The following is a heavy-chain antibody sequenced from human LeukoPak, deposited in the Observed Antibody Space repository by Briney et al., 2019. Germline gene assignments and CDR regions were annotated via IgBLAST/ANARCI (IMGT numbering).Heavy chain of an antibody. CDR1: GGSISSGSYY. Sequence: PSQTLSLTCTVSGGSISSGSYYWSWIRQPAGKGLEWIGRIYSSGSTNYNPSLKSRVTISVDTSKNQLSLKLSSVTAADTAVYYCARAGRLWVAFDIWGQGTMVTVSS. CDR3: ARAGRLWVAFDI. V-gene: IGHV4-61*02. CDR2: IYSSGST. J-gene: IGHJ3*02. D-gene: IGHD7-27*01.